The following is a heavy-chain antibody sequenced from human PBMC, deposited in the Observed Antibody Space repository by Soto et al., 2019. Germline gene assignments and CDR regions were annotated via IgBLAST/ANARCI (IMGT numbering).Heavy chain of an antibody. D-gene: IGHD6-19*01. Sequence: GGSLRLSCAASGFTFSSYGMHWVRQAPGKGLEWVAVIWYDGSNKYYADSVKGRFTISRDNSKNTLHLQMNSLRAEDTAVYYCARDLGSSGTLFDYWGQGTLVTVSS. CDR1: GFTFSSYG. CDR2: IWYDGSNK. CDR3: ARDLGSSGTLFDY. J-gene: IGHJ4*02. V-gene: IGHV3-33*01.